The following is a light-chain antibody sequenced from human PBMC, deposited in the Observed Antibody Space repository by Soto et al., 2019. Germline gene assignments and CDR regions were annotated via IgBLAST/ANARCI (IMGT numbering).Light chain of an antibody. CDR2: LNGDGSH. V-gene: IGLV4-69*01. J-gene: IGLJ2*01. CDR1: SWHSNYA. Sequence: QSVLTQWPSASASLGATVKLTCTLSSWHSNYAIAWHQQQPAKGPRYLMKLNGDGSHTKGDGIPDRFSGSSSGAERYLTISSLQSEDEGDYYCQTWDTGIVVFGAGTKLTVL. CDR3: QTWDTGIVV.